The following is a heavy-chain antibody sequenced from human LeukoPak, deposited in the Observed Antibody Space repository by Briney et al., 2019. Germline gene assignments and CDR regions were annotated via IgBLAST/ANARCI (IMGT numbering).Heavy chain of an antibody. V-gene: IGHV4-61*02. CDR3: ARGYCSGGSCYLGYYYYYMDV. J-gene: IGHJ6*03. CDR2: IYTSGST. D-gene: IGHD2-15*01. CDR1: GGSISSGSYY. Sequence: SQTLSLTCTVSGGSISSGSYYWSWIRQPAGKGLEWIGRIYTSGSTNYNPSLKSRVTISVDTSKNQFSLKLSSVTAAGTAVYYCARGYCSGGSCYLGYYYYYMDVWGKGTTVTISS.